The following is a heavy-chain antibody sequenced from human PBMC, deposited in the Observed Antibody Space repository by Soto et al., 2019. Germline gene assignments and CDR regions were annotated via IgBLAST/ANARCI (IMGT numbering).Heavy chain of an antibody. Sequence: QVQLVESGGGVVQPGRSLRLSCAASGFTFTNYAIHWVRQAPGKGLEWVAVISYDGSHKYYADSVKGRFTISRDNSKNTLYLQMNSLIVEDTAVYYCARKGDPTNWGSGNAFDVWGQGTMVTVSS. CDR1: GFTFTNYA. V-gene: IGHV3-30-3*01. D-gene: IGHD7-27*01. CDR2: ISYDGSHK. J-gene: IGHJ3*01. CDR3: ARKGDPTNWGSGNAFDV.